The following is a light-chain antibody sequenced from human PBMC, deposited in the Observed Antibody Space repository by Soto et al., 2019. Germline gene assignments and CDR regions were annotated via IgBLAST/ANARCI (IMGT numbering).Light chain of an antibody. CDR3: PKFSAVPT. CDR2: AAS. Sequence: DIQMTQSPSSLSASVEDRVTITCRASQAMYNYLAWYQQKPGKVPTLLISAASTLQSGVPSRFSGSGSGTDFTLTISSLQPEDVATYYCPKFSAVPTFGGGTKVEI. CDR1: QAMYNY. J-gene: IGKJ4*01. V-gene: IGKV1-27*01.